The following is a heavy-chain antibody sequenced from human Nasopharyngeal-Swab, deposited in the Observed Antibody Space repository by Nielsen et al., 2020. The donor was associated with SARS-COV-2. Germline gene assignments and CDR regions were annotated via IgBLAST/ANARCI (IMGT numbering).Heavy chain of an antibody. CDR1: GSTFSSYD. D-gene: IGHD3-3*01. V-gene: IGHV3-13*01. CDR2: IGTAGDT. J-gene: IGHJ6*02. Sequence: GESLKISCAASGSTFSSYDMHWVRQATGKGLEWVSAIGTAGDTYYPGSVKGRFTISRENAKNSLYLQMNSLRAGDTAVYYCARWGGYVFSGYYYYGMDVWGQGTTVTVSS. CDR3: ARWGGYVFSGYYYYGMDV.